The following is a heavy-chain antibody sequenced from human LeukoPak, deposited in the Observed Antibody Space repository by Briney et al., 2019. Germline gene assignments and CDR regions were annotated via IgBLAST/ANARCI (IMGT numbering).Heavy chain of an antibody. CDR2: IKQDGSEK. J-gene: IGHJ5*02. Sequence: WGSLRLSCAASGFTFSSYWISWVCQAPGKGLECVANIKQDGSEKYYVDSVKGRLTISRDNAKNSLYLQMNSLRAEDTAVYYCARDYMVRGVMPLFDPWGQGTLVTVSS. CDR1: GFTFSSYW. V-gene: IGHV3-7*01. D-gene: IGHD3-10*01. CDR3: ARDYMVRGVMPLFDP.